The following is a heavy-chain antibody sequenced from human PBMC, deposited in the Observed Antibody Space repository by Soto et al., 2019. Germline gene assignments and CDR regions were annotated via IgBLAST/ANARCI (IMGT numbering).Heavy chain of an antibody. CDR2: IIPIISTA. Sequence: QVQLVQSGAEVKKPGSSVKVSCKASEGTISSYAISWVRQAPGQGLEWMGGIIPIISTANYAQKFQGRVTITADESTSTAYMELSSLRSEDTAVYYCARAWGSPYYFDYWGQGTLVIVSS. CDR3: ARAWGSPYYFDY. D-gene: IGHD7-27*01. CDR1: EGTISSYA. V-gene: IGHV1-69*12. J-gene: IGHJ4*02.